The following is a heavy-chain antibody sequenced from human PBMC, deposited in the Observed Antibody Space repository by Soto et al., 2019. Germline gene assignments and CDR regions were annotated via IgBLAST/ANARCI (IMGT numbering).Heavy chain of an antibody. Sequence: ASVKVSCKASGYTFTRYHINWVRQATGQGLEWIGWRKPNSSNTGYAEKVQGRVTMTRNTSISTAYIELSSLRSKDTAVYYCARDIYGDYNAFDIWGQGTMVTVS. D-gene: IGHD4-17*01. J-gene: IGHJ3*02. CDR1: GYTFTRYH. V-gene: IGHV1-8*01. CDR3: ARDIYGDYNAFDI. CDR2: RKPNSSNT.